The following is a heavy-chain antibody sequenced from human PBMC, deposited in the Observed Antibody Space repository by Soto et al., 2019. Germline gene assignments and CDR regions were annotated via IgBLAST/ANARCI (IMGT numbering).Heavy chain of an antibody. D-gene: IGHD2-15*01. J-gene: IGHJ4*02. CDR3: ARDPRAATVIEPDY. CDR2: IKQDGSEK. Sequence: EVQLVESGGGLVQPGGSLRLSCAASGFTFSSYWMSWVRQAPGKGLEWVANIKQDGSEKYYVDSVKGRFTISRDNAKNSLYLQMNSLRAEDTAVYYCARDPRAATVIEPDYWGQGTLVTVSS. CDR1: GFTFSSYW. V-gene: IGHV3-7*01.